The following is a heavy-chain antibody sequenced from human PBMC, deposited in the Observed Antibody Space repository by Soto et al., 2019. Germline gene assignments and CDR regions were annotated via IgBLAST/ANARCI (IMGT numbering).Heavy chain of an antibody. V-gene: IGHV1-8*01. CDR2: MNPNSGNT. J-gene: IGHJ6*02. CDR1: GYTFTSYD. Sequence: ASVKVSCKASGYTFTSYDINWVRQATGQGLEWMGWMNPNSGNTGYAQKFQGRVTMTRNTSISTAYMELSSLRSEDTAVYYCAREVGSTPLLGAYYYYYGMDVWGQGTTVTVS. CDR3: AREVGSTPLLGAYYYYYGMDV. D-gene: IGHD2-15*01.